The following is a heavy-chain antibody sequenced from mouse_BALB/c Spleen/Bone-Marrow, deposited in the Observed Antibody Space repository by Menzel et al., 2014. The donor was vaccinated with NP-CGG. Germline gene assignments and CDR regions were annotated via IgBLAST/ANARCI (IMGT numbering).Heavy chain of an antibody. D-gene: IGHD2-4*01. J-gene: IGHJ4*01. CDR3: ARERDYDYAYAMDY. CDR2: IDPANGNT. V-gene: IGHV14-3*02. Sequence: VQLQQSGAELVKPGASVKLSCTASGFNIKDTYMHWVKQRPEQGLEWIGRIDPANGNTKYDPKFQGKATITADSSSNTAYLQLSSLTSEDTAVYYCARERDYDYAYAMDYWSQGTSVTVSS. CDR1: GFNIKDTY.